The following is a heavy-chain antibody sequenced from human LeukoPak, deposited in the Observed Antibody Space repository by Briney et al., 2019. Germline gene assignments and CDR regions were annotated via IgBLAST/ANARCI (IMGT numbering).Heavy chain of an antibody. CDR3: ARHHEYERNSYGMDA. V-gene: IGHV3-11*01. J-gene: IGHJ6*02. Sequence: GGSLRLSCVASRFNFSDHYMSWIRQAPGKGLEWVSYISSGGTITYHADSVKGRFTVSRDNAKKSLDLQMNSLRGEDTAVYYCARHHEYERNSYGMDAWSQGTTVTVSS. CDR2: ISSGGTIT. CDR1: RFNFSDHY. D-gene: IGHD3-16*01.